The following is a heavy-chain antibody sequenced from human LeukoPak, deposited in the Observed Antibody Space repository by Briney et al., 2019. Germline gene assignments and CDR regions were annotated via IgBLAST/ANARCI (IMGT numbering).Heavy chain of an antibody. CDR3: ARAPSVAGNY. Sequence: PGGSLRLSCAASGFTFSSYSMNWVRQAPGKGLEWVSCINSRSSYIYYADSVKDRFTISRDNAKNSLYLQMNSLRAEDTAVYYCARAPSVAGNYWGQGTLVTASS. CDR2: INSRSSYI. CDR1: GFTFSSYS. V-gene: IGHV3-21*01. D-gene: IGHD6-19*01. J-gene: IGHJ4*02.